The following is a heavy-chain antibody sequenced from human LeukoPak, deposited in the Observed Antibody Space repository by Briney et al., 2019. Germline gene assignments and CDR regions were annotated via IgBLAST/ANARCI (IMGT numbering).Heavy chain of an antibody. V-gene: IGHV3-21*01. D-gene: IGHD3-3*01. CDR3: ATNDFWSGVEAFDI. CDR1: GFTFSSYN. Sequence: KTGDSLRLSCAASGFTFSSYNMNWVRQAPGKGLEWVSSITSGSRYIYYADSVKGRFTVSRDNAKNSLYLQMNSLRAEDTAVYYCATNDFWSGVEAFDIWGRGTMVTVSS. CDR2: ITSGSRYI. J-gene: IGHJ3*02.